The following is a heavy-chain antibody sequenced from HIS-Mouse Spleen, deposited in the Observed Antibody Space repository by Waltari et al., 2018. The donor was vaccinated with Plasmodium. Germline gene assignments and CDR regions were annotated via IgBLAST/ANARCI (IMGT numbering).Heavy chain of an antibody. D-gene: IGHD5-12*01. CDR1: GGSISSSSYY. CDR3: ARFVGRDGYDY. CDR2: IYYSGST. V-gene: IGHV4-39*07. Sequence: QLQLQESGPGLVKPSETLSLTCTVSGGSISSSSYYWGWIRQPPGKGLEWIGRIYYSGSTYYNPSLKSRVTISVDTSKNQFSLKLSSVTAADTAVYYCARFVGRDGYDYWGQGTLVTVSS. J-gene: IGHJ4*02.